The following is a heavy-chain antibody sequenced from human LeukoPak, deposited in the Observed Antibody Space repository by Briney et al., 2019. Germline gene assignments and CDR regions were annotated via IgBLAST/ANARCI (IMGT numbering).Heavy chain of an antibody. D-gene: IGHD5-24*01. CDR2: IYYSGST. CDR3: ARSGPRDGYTRTPFDI. J-gene: IGHJ3*02. V-gene: IGHV4-59*08. Sequence: SETLSLTCTVSGGSISSYYWSWIRQPPGKGLEWIGYIYYSGSTNYNPSLKSRVTISVDTSKNQFSLKLSSVTAADTAVYYCARSGPRDGYTRTPFDIWGQGTMVTVPS. CDR1: GGSISSYY.